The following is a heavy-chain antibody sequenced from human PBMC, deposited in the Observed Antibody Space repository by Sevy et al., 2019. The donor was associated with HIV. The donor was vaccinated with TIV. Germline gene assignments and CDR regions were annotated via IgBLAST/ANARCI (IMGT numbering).Heavy chain of an antibody. CDR2: IKTKTDNYAT. Sequence: GGSLRLSCAASGFTFSGSPMHWVRQASGKGLEWIGRIKTKTDNYATAYAASVKGRFTVSRDDSKNTAFLQMNSLKTEDTAVYYCVRRGGRSSFAFDLWGQGTMVTVSS. J-gene: IGHJ3*01. CDR3: VRRGGRSSFAFDL. CDR1: GFTFSGSP. D-gene: IGHD6-6*01. V-gene: IGHV3-73*01.